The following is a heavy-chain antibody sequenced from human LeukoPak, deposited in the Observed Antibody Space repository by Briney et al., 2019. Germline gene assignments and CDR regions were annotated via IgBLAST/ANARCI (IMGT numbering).Heavy chain of an antibody. Sequence: HTGGSLRLSCAASGFALSSHWITWVRQVPGRGPEWVANVNRDGSETYYLDSVKGRFTISKDNAKDSLYLQMNSLRAEDTALYHCARNNGMDVWGQGTTVIVSS. J-gene: IGHJ6*02. CDR2: VNRDGSET. CDR1: GFALSSHW. CDR3: ARNNGMDV. V-gene: IGHV3-7*03.